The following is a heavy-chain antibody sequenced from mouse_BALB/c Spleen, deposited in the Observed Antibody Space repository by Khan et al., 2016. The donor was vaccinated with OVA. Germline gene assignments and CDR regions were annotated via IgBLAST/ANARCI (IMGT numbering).Heavy chain of an antibody. J-gene: IGHJ2*01. CDR1: GFSLTSYG. V-gene: IGHV2-9*02. CDR3: VRLEDI. CDR2: IRAGGST. Sequence: QVQLKQSGPGLVAPSQSLSITCTVSGFSLTSYGVNWVRQPPGKGLEWLGVIRAGGSTKYNSALMYRLSICKDNSRSIVFLHMNRLQTDDTAMYYCVRLEDIWGQGTTRTVSS. D-gene: IGHD1-3*01.